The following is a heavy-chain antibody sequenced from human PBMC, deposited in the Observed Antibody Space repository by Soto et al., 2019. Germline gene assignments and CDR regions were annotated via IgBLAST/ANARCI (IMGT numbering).Heavy chain of an antibody. D-gene: IGHD1-26*01. CDR3: ARDSGSGSYYYYGMDV. CDR2: IIPIFGTA. J-gene: IGHJ6*02. Sequence: VQLLESGGGLVQPGGSLRLSCAASGFTFSSYAISWVRQAPGQGLEWMGGIIPIFGTANYAQKFQGRVTITADKSTSTAYMELSSLRSEDTAVYYCARDSGSGSYYYYGMDVWGQGTTVTVSS. CDR1: GFTFSSYA. V-gene: IGHV1-69*06.